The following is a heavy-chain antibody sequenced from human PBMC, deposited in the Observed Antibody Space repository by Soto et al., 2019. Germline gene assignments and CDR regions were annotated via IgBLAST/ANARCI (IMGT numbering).Heavy chain of an antibody. J-gene: IGHJ6*02. CDR1: GGSISSGGYY. D-gene: IGHD6-6*01. V-gene: IGHV4-31*03. Sequence: SSETLSLTCTVSGGSISSGGYYWSWLRKHPGKGLEWIGYIYYSGSTYYNPSLKSRVTISVDTSKNQFSLKLSSVTAADTAVYYCARDHGSSSYYYGMDVWGQGTTVTVSS. CDR2: IYYSGST. CDR3: ARDHGSSSYYYGMDV.